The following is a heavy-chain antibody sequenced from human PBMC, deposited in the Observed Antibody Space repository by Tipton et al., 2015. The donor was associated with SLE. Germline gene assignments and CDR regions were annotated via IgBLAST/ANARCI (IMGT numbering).Heavy chain of an antibody. Sequence: TLSLTCDVYGGSFSGYYWSWIRQPPGKGLEWIGEINHSGSTNYNPSLKSRVTISVDTSKNQFSLKLSSVTAADTALYYCASGFSGGSFDYWGQGTLVTVSS. CDR1: GGSFSGYY. V-gene: IGHV4-34*01. D-gene: IGHD3-10*01. CDR2: INHSGST. CDR3: ASGFSGGSFDY. J-gene: IGHJ4*02.